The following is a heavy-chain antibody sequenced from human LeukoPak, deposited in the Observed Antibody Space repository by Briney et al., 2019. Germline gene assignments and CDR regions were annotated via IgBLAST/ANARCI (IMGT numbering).Heavy chain of an antibody. CDR1: GFTFSSYA. D-gene: IGHD2-21*01. CDR2: ISGSGGST. CDR3: ARAADGTIPRSFDY. J-gene: IGHJ4*02. V-gene: IGHV3-23*01. Sequence: GGSLRLSCAASGFTFSSYAMSWVRQDPGKGLEWVSAISGSGGSTYYADSVKGRFTISRDNSRNTLFLQMNSLRAEDTAVYYCARAADGTIPRSFDYWGQGTLVTVSS.